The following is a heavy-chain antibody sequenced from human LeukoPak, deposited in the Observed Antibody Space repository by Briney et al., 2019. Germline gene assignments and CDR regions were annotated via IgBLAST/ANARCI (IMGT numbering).Heavy chain of an antibody. V-gene: IGHV4-39*01. CDR3: VRHVQGSVSFHFDT. Sequence: PSETLSLTCNVSGGSLSISEFFWGWVRPPPGKELVWVGSYSYTGNTFYNPSLNSRVAIYGDTFNNRLTLQVTSVTAADTALYSCVRHVQGSVSFHFDTWGQGALAIVSS. J-gene: IGHJ1*01. CDR2: YSYTGNT. D-gene: IGHD3-9*01. CDR1: GGSLSISEFF.